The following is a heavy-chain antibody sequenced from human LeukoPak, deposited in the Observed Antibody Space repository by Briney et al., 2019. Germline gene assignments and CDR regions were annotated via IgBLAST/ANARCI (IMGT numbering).Heavy chain of an antibody. D-gene: IGHD4-17*01. CDR1: GGSINSYF. J-gene: IGHJ4*02. V-gene: IGHV4-4*07. Sequence: PETLSLTCTISGGSINSYFWSWIRQPAGKGLEWIGRIYSSGSTNYNSSLKSRVSMSVDTSKNQFSLRLSSVTAADTAVYYCARDVYDYGDYTIDYWGQGTLVTVSS. CDR2: IYSSGST. CDR3: ARDVYDYGDYTIDY.